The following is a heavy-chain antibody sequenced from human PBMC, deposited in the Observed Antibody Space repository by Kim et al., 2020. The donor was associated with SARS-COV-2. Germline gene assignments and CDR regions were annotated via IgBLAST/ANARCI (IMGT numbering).Heavy chain of an antibody. CDR3: AREDSYGYSDGPGGMDV. J-gene: IGHJ6*02. CDR1: GGTFSSYA. Sequence: SVKVSCKASGGTFSSYAISWVRQAPGQGLEWMGRIIPILGIANYAQKFQGRVTITADKSTSTAYMELSSLRSEDTAVYYCAREDSYGYSDGPGGMDVWGQGTTVTVSS. D-gene: IGHD5-18*01. CDR2: IIPILGIA. V-gene: IGHV1-69*04.